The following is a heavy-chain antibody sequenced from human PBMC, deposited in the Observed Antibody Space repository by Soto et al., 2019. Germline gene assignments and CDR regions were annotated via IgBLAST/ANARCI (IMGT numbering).Heavy chain of an antibody. Sequence: EVQLVESGGGLVKPGGSLRLSCAASGFTFSNAWMSWVRQAPGKGLEWVGRIKSKTDGGTTDYAAPVKGRFTISRDDSKNTQYLQMNSLKTEDTAVYYCTTGDKIYYDYIWGSYRSDAFDIWGQGTMVTVSS. D-gene: IGHD3-16*02. V-gene: IGHV3-15*01. CDR2: IKSKTDGGTT. J-gene: IGHJ3*02. CDR3: TTGDKIYYDYIWGSYRSDAFDI. CDR1: GFTFSNAW.